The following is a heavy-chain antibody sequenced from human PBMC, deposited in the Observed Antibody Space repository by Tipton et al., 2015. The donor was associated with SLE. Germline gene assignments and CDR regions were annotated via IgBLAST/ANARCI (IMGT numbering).Heavy chain of an antibody. J-gene: IGHJ3*02. CDR3: ARSRDGYNADGFEI. Sequence: LRLSCTASGGSINSVGHSWSWIRRPPGKGLELVGYVYHTGSTYYNPTLMSRVSISVDRSMNQFSLRLSSVTAADTAAYYCARSRDGYNADGFEIWGQGTMVTVSS. V-gene: IGHV4-30-2*01. CDR1: GGSINSVGHS. D-gene: IGHD5-24*01. CDR2: VYHTGST.